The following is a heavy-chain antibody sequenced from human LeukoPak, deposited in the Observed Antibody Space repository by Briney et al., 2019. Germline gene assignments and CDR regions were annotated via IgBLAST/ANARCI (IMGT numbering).Heavy chain of an antibody. J-gene: IGHJ6*02. CDR2: ISGSGGST. CDR3: AKGAPITIFGVVIRQDYYYYGMDV. Sequence: PGGSLRLSCAASGLTFSNYAMSWVRQAPGKGLEWVSAISGSGGSTYYADSVRGRFSISRDNSKNTLYLQMNSLRAEDTAVYYCAKGAPITIFGVVIRQDYYYYGMDVWGQGTTVTVSS. V-gene: IGHV3-23*01. D-gene: IGHD3-3*01. CDR1: GLTFSNYA.